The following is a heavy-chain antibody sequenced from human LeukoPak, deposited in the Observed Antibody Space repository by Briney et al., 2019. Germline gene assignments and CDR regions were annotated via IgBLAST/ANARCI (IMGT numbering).Heavy chain of an antibody. CDR3: ARHFGPRNSSPLDY. CDR2: IIPIFGTA. V-gene: IGHV1-69*13. D-gene: IGHD6-13*01. CDR1: GGTFSSYA. Sequence: ASVKVSCKASGGTFSSYAISWVRQAPGQGLEWMGGIIPIFGTANYAQKFQGRVTITADESTSTAYMELSSLRSEDTAVYYCARHFGPRNSSPLDYWGQGTLVTVSS. J-gene: IGHJ4*02.